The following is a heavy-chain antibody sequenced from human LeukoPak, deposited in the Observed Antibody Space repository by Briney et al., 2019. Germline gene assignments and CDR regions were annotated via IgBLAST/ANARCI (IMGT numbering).Heavy chain of an antibody. CDR2: ISGSGGST. Sequence: GGSLRLSCAASGFTFSNYAMNWVRRAPGKGLEWVSVISGSGGSTYYADSVKGRFTISRDNSKKTLFLQMNSLRAEDTAIYYCAKKEGQAFDIWGQGTMVTVSS. CDR3: AKKEGQAFDI. CDR1: GFTFSNYA. J-gene: IGHJ3*02. V-gene: IGHV3-23*01.